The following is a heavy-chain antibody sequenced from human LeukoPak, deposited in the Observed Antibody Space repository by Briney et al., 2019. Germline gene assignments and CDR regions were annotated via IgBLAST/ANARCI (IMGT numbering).Heavy chain of an antibody. V-gene: IGHV3-23*01. CDR1: GFTFSSYG. CDR3: AKGSSGYFFDL. CDR2: ISNDGGGT. Sequence: TGGSLRLSCAASGFTFSSYGLVWVRQAPGKGLEWVSAISNDGGGTTYADFVKGRFSVSRDNSKNTLFLQMNSLRAEDTALYYCAKGSSGYFFDLWGQGTLVTVSS. J-gene: IGHJ4*02. D-gene: IGHD3-22*01.